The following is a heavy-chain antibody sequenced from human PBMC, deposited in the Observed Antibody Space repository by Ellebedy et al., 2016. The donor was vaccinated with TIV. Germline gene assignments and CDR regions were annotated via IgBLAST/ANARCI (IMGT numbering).Heavy chain of an antibody. CDR3: ARWFGELLYVRWFDS. CDR1: GGSTTSSSYS. J-gene: IGHJ5*01. CDR2: IHYSGTP. Sequence: SETLSLTCTVSGGSTTSSSYSRACIRQPPGKELEWIGSIHYSGTPYYNPSLKSRVTISVDTSKNQFYLKLSSVTAADTAVYHCARWFGELLYVRWFDSWGQGTLVTVSS. D-gene: IGHD3-10*01. V-gene: IGHV4-39*01.